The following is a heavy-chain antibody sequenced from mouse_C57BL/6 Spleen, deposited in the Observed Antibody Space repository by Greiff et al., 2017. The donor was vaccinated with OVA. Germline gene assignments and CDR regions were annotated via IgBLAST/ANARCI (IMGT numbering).Heavy chain of an antibody. D-gene: IGHD2-1*01. CDR2: IHPNSGST. Sequence: VQLQQPGAELVKPGASVKLSCKASGYTFTSYWMHWVKQRPGQGLEWIGMIHPNSGSTNYNEKFKSKATLTVDKSSSTAYMQLSSLTSEDSAVYYCARWDYYAGEDYWGQGTTLTVSS. J-gene: IGHJ2*01. V-gene: IGHV1-64*01. CDR3: ARWDYYAGEDY. CDR1: GYTFTSYW.